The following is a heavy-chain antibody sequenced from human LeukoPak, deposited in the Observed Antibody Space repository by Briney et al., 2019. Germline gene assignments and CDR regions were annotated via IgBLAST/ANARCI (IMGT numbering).Heavy chain of an antibody. J-gene: IGHJ4*02. CDR2: IIPILRIA. V-gene: IGHV1-69*04. Sequence: GASVKVSCKASGYTFTGYYMHWVRQAPGQGLEWMGRIIPILRIANYAQKFQGRVTITADKSTSTAYMELSSLRSEDTAVYYCARDAEYSGSYLVDYWGQGTLVTVSS. D-gene: IGHD1-26*01. CDR1: GYTFTGYY. CDR3: ARDAEYSGSYLVDY.